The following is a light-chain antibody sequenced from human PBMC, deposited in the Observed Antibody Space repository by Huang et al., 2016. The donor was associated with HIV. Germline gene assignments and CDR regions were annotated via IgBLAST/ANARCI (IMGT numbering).Light chain of an antibody. CDR2: DAS. V-gene: IGKV3-11*01. Sequence: EIVLTQSPATLSLSPGERATLSCRASQSVSSYLAWYQQKPGQAPRLLIYDASNRATDIPARVSGSGSGTDFTLTISSLEPEDCAVYYCQQRSNWHSITFGQGTRLEIK. CDR1: QSVSSY. J-gene: IGKJ5*01. CDR3: QQRSNWHSIT.